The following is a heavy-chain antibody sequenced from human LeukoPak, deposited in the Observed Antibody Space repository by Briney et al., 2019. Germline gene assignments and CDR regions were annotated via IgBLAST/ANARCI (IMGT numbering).Heavy chain of an antibody. J-gene: IGHJ4*02. V-gene: IGHV3-48*04. CDR2: ISRSGDTI. CDR1: GFTFGSYA. D-gene: IGHD5-12*01. CDR3: AREIEVDIVATIETGFDY. Sequence: GGSLRLSCAASGFTFGSYAMNWVRLAPGKGLEWVSYISRSGDTIYFADSVKGRFTISRDNAKNSLYLQMNSLRAEDTAVYYCAREIEVDIVATIETGFDYWGQGTLVAVSS.